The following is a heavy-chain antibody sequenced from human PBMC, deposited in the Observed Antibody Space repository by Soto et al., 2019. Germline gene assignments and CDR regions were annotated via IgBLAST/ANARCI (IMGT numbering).Heavy chain of an antibody. CDR3: ASEGHYYGSGSYYNLGYYYYGMDV. D-gene: IGHD3-10*01. J-gene: IGHJ6*02. V-gene: IGHV3-33*01. CDR2: IWYDGSNK. CDR1: GFTFSSYG. Sequence: VGSLRLSCAASGFTFSSYGMHWVRQAPGKGLEWVAVIWYDGSNKYYADSVKGRFTISRDNSKNTLYLQMNSLRAEDTAVYYCASEGHYYGSGSYYNLGYYYYGMDVWGQGTTVTVSS.